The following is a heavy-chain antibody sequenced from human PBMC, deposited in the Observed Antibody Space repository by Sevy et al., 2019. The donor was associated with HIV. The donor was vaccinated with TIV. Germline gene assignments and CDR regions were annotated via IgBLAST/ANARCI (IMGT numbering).Heavy chain of an antibody. Sequence: GGSLRLSCAASGFSFSEYGMHWVRRAPGKGLEWVAVISHDGRNNKYNPDSVKGRFTISRDNSKYTLYLQMNSLRAEDTVIYYCARDRGEILSSAFNYWGQGTLVTVSS. CDR3: ARDRGEILSSAFNY. D-gene: IGHD3-10*01. V-gene: IGHV3-30*04. J-gene: IGHJ4*02. CDR1: GFSFSEYG. CDR2: ISHDGRNNK.